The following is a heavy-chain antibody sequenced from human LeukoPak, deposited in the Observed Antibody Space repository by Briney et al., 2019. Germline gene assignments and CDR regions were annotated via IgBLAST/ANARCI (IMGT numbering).Heavy chain of an antibody. CDR2: IKQDGSEK. CDR1: GLTVSSYW. Sequence: PGRSLRLSWAASGLTVSSYWMSWVRQAPGKGLEWVANIKQDGSEKYYVDSGKGRFTISRDNAKNSLFLQINSLRAEDTDVYYCAREGSGYYFDYWGQGTLVTVSS. V-gene: IGHV3-7*01. J-gene: IGHJ4*02. D-gene: IGHD3-22*01. CDR3: AREGSGYYFDY.